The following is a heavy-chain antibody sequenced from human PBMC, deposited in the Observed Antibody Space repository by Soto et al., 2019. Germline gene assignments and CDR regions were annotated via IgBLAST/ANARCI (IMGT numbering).Heavy chain of an antibody. CDR2: INPNSGGT. V-gene: IGHV1-2*02. CDR3: ARGIGSSGGMDV. CDR1: GSTFTGYY. Sequence: ASVKGYCKASGSTFTGYYMHWVRQAPGQGLESMGWINPNSGGTNYAQKFQGRVTMTRDTSIGTAYMELTRLRSDDTAVYYCARGIGSSGGMDVWGQGTTVTVSS. J-gene: IGHJ6*02. D-gene: IGHD3-10*01.